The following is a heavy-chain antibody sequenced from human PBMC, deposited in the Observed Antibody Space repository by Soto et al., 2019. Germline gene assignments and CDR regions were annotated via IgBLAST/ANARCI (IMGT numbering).Heavy chain of an antibody. J-gene: IGHJ4*02. CDR1: GYSFSFYG. Sequence: ASGKVSCKASGYSFSFYGINWGRQAPGQGLEWMGWISPSDGNRNFAQKFEDRVTMTTATSTNTVFLELRSLKSDDTAIYYCARDKLTGYDRSGLYSWGQGPMVTVS. CDR2: ISPSDGNR. V-gene: IGHV1-18*01. CDR3: ARDKLTGYDRSGLYS. D-gene: IGHD6-25*01.